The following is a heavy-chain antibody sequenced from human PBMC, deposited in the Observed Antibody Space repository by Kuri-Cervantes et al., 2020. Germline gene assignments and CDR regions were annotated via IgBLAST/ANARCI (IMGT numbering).Heavy chain of an antibody. CDR1: GGTFSSYA. CDR2: IIPIFGTA. D-gene: IGHD6-19*01. Sequence: SVKVSCKASGGTFSSYAISWVRQAPGQGLEWMGGIIPIFGTANYAQKFQGRVTITADKSTSTAYMELSNLRSEDTAVYYCARDPGYSSGWWGYFDYWGQGTLVTVSS. V-gene: IGHV1-69*06. CDR3: ARDPGYSSGWWGYFDY. J-gene: IGHJ4*02.